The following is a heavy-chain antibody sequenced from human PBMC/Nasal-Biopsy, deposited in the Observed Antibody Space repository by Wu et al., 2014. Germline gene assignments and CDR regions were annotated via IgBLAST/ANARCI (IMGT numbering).Heavy chain of an antibody. Sequence: LRLSCAASGFNFDIYGMTWVRQAPGKGLEWVSSINSRGDRTYHADAVKGRFTISRDNSDNTLYLQMNDLRPEDTAVYYCVKDWEQIRDYSNSYWGQGTLVTVSS. V-gene: IGHV3-23*01. CDR1: GFNFDIYG. CDR2: INSRGDRT. CDR3: VKDWEQIRDYSNSY. J-gene: IGHJ4*02. D-gene: IGHD4-11*01.